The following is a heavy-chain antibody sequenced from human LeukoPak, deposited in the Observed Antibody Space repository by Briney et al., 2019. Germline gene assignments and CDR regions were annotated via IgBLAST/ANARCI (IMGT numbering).Heavy chain of an antibody. J-gene: IGHJ6*03. Sequence: GGSLRLSCTASGFTFGDYAMSWFRQAPGKGLEWVSAISGSGGSTYYADSVKGRFTISRDNSKNTLYLQMNSLRAEDTAVYYCAKNVGSNYDFWSWAFVHYMDVWGKGTTVTVSS. D-gene: IGHD3-3*01. V-gene: IGHV3-23*01. CDR2: ISGSGGST. CDR3: AKNVGSNYDFWSWAFVHYMDV. CDR1: GFTFGDYA.